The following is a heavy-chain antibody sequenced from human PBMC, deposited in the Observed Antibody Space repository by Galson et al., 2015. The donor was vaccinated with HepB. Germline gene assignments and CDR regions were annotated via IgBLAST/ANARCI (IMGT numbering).Heavy chain of an antibody. CDR2: ISSSSSYI. Sequence: SLRLSCAASGFTFSSYSMNWVRQAPGKGLEWVSSISSSSSYIYYADSVKGRFTISRDNAKNSLYLQMNSLRAEDTAVYYCAREGSYGSGSYYFDYWGQGTLVTVSS. CDR1: GFTFSSYS. D-gene: IGHD3-10*01. V-gene: IGHV3-21*01. CDR3: AREGSYGSGSYYFDY. J-gene: IGHJ4*02.